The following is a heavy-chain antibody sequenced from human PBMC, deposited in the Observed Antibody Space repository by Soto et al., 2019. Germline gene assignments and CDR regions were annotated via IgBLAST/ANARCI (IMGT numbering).Heavy chain of an antibody. V-gene: IGHV3-33*01. Sequence: GGSLRLSCAASGFTFRNHGMHWVRQAPGKGLEWVAVIWYDGSNSFYADSVKSRFTISRDNSKNTLFLQMNSLRAEDTAIYYCARDIAARRLDYWGQGTLVTVSS. J-gene: IGHJ4*02. CDR1: GFTFRNHG. CDR3: ARDIAARRLDY. D-gene: IGHD6-6*01. CDR2: IWYDGSNS.